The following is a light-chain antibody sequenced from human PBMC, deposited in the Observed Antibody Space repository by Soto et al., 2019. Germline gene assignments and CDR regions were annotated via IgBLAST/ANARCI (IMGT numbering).Light chain of an antibody. Sequence: SASVGDRVTITCRASQSISNYLNWYQQKPGKAPKLLIYAASSLQSGVPSRFSGSGSGTDFTLTISSLQPEDFATYYCQQSYSTPPITVGQGTRLEIK. CDR3: QQSYSTPPIT. CDR1: QSISNY. CDR2: AAS. V-gene: IGKV1-39*01. J-gene: IGKJ5*01.